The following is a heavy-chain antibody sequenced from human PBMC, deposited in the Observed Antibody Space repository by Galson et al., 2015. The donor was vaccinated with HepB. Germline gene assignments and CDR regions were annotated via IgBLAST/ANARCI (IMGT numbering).Heavy chain of an antibody. CDR1: GFTFNDYN. V-gene: IGHV3-21*01. CDR2: ISSDSSYI. CDR3: ARDPPLGAPFDY. Sequence: LRLSCAASGFTFNDYNMIWVRQAPGKGLEWVSSISSDSSYIYYADSVRGRFTISRDNAKNSLYLQMNSLTVEDTAIYYCARDPPLGAPFDYWGQGTLVTVSS. D-gene: IGHD7-27*01. J-gene: IGHJ4*02.